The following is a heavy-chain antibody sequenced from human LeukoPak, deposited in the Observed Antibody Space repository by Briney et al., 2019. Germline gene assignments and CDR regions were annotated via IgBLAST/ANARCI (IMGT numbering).Heavy chain of an antibody. Sequence: SETLSLTCAVYGGSFSAYYWSWIRQPPGKGLEWIGEMNHSGSTKYNPSLKSRVTISVETSKNQFSLKLSSVTAADMAVYYCARKRPWGLSRYFDYWGQGTLVTVSS. V-gene: IGHV4-34*01. CDR1: GGSFSAYY. D-gene: IGHD7-27*01. CDR3: ARKRPWGLSRYFDY. J-gene: IGHJ4*02. CDR2: MNHSGST.